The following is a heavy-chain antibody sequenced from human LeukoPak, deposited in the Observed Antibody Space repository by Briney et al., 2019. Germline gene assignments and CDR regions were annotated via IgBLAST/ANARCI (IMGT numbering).Heavy chain of an antibody. CDR2: ISTASDYI. Sequence: PGGSLRLSCAASGFTFSSYNMNWVRQAPGKGLEWVSSISTASDYIYYADSLKGRFTISRDNAKNSLYLQMNSLRAEDTAVYYCARAGGYCGRISCPYYFDYWGQGSLVAVSS. V-gene: IGHV3-21*04. J-gene: IGHJ4*02. CDR1: GFTFSSYN. CDR3: ARAGGYCGRISCPYYFDY. D-gene: IGHD2-15*01.